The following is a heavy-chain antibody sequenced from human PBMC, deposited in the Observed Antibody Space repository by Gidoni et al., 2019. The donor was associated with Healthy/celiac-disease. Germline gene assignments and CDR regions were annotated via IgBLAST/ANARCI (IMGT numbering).Heavy chain of an antibody. J-gene: IGHJ6*02. CDR2: ISAYNGNT. Sequence: QVQLVQSGAEVKKPGASVKVSCKASGYTFTSYGISWVRQAPGQGLEWMGWISAYNGNTNYAQKLQGRVTMTTDTSTSTAYMELRSLRSDDTAVYYCARDLQGGIAVAGREGYYYGMDVWGQGTTVTVSS. D-gene: IGHD6-19*01. CDR3: ARDLQGGIAVAGREGYYYGMDV. V-gene: IGHV1-18*01. CDR1: GYTFTSYG.